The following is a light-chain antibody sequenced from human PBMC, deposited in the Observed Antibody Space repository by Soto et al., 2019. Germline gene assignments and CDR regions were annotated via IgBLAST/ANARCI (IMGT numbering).Light chain of an antibody. J-gene: IGKJ3*01. V-gene: IGKV3-11*01. Sequence: DIVLTQSPATLSLSPGERATLSCRASQSISSYLVWFQQKPGQAPRLLIYDASTRATGIPARFSGSGSVTDFTLTISSLEPEDFAVYYCQQRSNWPLTFGPGTKVDIK. CDR1: QSISSY. CDR3: QQRSNWPLT. CDR2: DAS.